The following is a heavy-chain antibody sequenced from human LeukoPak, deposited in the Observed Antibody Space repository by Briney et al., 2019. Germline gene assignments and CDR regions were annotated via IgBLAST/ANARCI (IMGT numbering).Heavy chain of an antibody. J-gene: IGHJ6*03. V-gene: IGHV1-69*13. CDR2: IIPIFGTA. Sequence: ASVKVSCKASGGTFSSYAISWVRQAPGQGLEWMGGIIPIFGTANYAQKFQGRVTITADESTSTAYMELSSLRSEDTAVYYCARTTYYYDSSGYYSPYYYYMDVWGKGTTVTISS. D-gene: IGHD3-22*01. CDR1: GGTFSSYA. CDR3: ARTTYYYDSSGYYSPYYYYMDV.